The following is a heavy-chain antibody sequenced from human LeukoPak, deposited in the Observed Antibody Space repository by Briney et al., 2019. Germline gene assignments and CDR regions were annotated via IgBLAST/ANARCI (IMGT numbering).Heavy chain of an antibody. Sequence: ASVKVSCKASGYSSTNYGISWVRQAPGQGLEWMGWIHIYRGNTNYAQKFQGRVTMTTDTYTSTVYMEVRGLRSDDTAMYYCARDVGITVADSFDPWGQGTLVTVSS. V-gene: IGHV1-18*01. CDR3: ARDVGITVADSFDP. CDR1: GYSSTNYG. D-gene: IGHD6-13*01. J-gene: IGHJ5*02. CDR2: IHIYRGNT.